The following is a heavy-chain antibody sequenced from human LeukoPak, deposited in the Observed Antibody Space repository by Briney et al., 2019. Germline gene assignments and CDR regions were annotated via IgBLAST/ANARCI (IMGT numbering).Heavy chain of an antibody. D-gene: IGHD3-10*01. CDR1: GFTFDDYG. Sequence: PGGSLRLSCAASGFTFDDYGMSWVGQAPGKGLEWVSGINWNGGSTGYADSVKGRFTISRDNAKNSLYLQMNSLRAEDTALYYCARGFGYYGSGSYFDYWGQGTLVTVSS. CDR3: ARGFGYYGSGSYFDY. V-gene: IGHV3-20*04. J-gene: IGHJ4*02. CDR2: INWNGGST.